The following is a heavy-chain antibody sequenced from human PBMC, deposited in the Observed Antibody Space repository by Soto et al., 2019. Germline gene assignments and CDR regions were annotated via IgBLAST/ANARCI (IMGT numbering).Heavy chain of an antibody. CDR2: INHSGST. CDR1: GGSFSGYY. CDR3: ARGPPNSPHYENTRFYGMDV. V-gene: IGHV4-34*01. Sequence: QVQLQQWGAGLLKPSETLSLTCAVYGGSFSGYYWSWIRQPPGKGLEWIGEINHSGSTNYNPSLKRRVTISVDTSKNQFSLNLSSVSAADTAVYYCARGPPNSPHYENTRFYGMDVWGQGTTVTVSS. D-gene: IGHD3-3*01. J-gene: IGHJ6*02.